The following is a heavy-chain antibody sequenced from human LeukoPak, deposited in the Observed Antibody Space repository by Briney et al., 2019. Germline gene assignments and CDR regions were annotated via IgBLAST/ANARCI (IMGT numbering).Heavy chain of an antibody. V-gene: IGHV1-2*06. CDR2: INPNSGGI. CDR3: AREKVRQSGMDV. D-gene: IGHD2-2*01. CDR1: GYTFTGYY. Sequence: ASVKVSCKASGYTFTGYYMHWVRQAPGQGLEWMGRINPNSGGINYAQKFQGRVTMTRDTSISTAYMELSRLRSDDTAVYYCAREKVRQSGMDVWGQGTTVTVSS. J-gene: IGHJ6*02.